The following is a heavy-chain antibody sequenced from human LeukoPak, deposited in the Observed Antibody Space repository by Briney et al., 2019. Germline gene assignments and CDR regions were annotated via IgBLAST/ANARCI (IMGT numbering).Heavy chain of an antibody. CDR3: VRDWAPASMQAAPFDC. V-gene: IGHV3-7*01. D-gene: IGHD2/OR15-2a*01. CDR1: GFGFSNFW. CDR2: IKEDGSLK. Sequence: PGGSLRLSCAASGFGFSNFWMSWVRQAPGKGPEWVANIKEDGSLKNYVDSVEGRFTVSRDNAKNTLYLQMNSLQLEDTAVYYCVRDWAPASMQAAPFDCWGQGTLVTVSS. J-gene: IGHJ4*02.